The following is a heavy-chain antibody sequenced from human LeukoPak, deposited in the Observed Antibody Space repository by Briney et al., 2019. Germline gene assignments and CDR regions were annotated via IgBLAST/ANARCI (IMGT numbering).Heavy chain of an antibody. Sequence: GRSLRLSCAASGFTFSSYAMHWVRQAPGKGLEWVAVVSYDGSNKYYADSVKGQFTISRDNSKNTLYLQMNSLRAEDTAVYYCARDEMNWGQGTLVTVSS. V-gene: IGHV3-30-3*01. D-gene: IGHD5-24*01. J-gene: IGHJ4*02. CDR3: ARDEMN. CDR1: GFTFSSYA. CDR2: VSYDGSNK.